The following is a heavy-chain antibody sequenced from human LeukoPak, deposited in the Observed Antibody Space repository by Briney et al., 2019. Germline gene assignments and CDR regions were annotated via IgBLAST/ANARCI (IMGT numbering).Heavy chain of an antibody. CDR1: GFTFSSYA. D-gene: IGHD6-13*01. J-gene: IGHJ3*02. V-gene: IGHV3-30-3*01. CDR3: ARVRVAAAGTRGNAFDI. Sequence: GGSLRLSCAASGFTFSSYAMHWVRPAPGKGLEWVAVISYDGSNKYYADSVRGRFTISRDNSKNTLYLQMNSLRAEDTAVYYCARVRVAAAGTRGNAFDIWGQGTMVTVSS. CDR2: ISYDGSNK.